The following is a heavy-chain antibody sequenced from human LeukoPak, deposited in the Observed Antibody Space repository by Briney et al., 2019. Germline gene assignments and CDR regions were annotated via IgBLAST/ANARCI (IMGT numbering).Heavy chain of an antibody. J-gene: IGHJ4*02. V-gene: IGHV4-59*08. D-gene: IGHD4-23*01. CDR2: IYYSGST. CDR1: GGSISRYY. Sequence: PSETLSLTCTVSGGSISRYYWSWIRQPPGKGLEWIGYIYYSGSTNYNPSLKSRVTISVDTSKNQFSLKLSSVTAADTAVYYCARHGWEPPFDYWGQGTLVTVSS. CDR3: ARHGWEPPFDY.